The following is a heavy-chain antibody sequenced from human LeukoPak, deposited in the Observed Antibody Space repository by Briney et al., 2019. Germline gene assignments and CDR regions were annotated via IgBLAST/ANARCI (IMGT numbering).Heavy chain of an antibody. J-gene: IGHJ4*02. Sequence: GGALRLSCAASGPSVSSNYMTWVRQAPGKGLEWVSVIYSGGGTNYADSLKGRFSISRDNSKNTLYLQMNSLRADDTVVYYCVGEGRYCGQGTLVTVSS. V-gene: IGHV3-53*01. CDR1: GPSVSSNY. CDR3: VGEGRY. D-gene: IGHD4-17*01. CDR2: IYSGGGT.